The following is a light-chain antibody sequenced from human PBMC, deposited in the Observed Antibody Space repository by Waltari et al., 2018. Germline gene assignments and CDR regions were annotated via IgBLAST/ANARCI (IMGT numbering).Light chain of an antibody. CDR3: CSYAGSSSPRL. CDR2: EAT. CDR1: SSDVGNFNL. Sequence: QSALTQPASVSGSPGQSITISCTGSSSDVGNFNLVSWYQLHPGKAPKLLIFEATKRPSGISYPVSGSKSGNTASLTIAGLQAEDEADYFCCSYAGSSSPRLFGGGTKLSVL. V-gene: IGLV2-23*01. J-gene: IGLJ3*02.